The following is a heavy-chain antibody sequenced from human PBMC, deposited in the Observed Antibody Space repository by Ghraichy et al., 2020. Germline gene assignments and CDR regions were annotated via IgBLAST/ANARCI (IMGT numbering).Heavy chain of an antibody. D-gene: IGHD4-17*01. CDR3: ARDEPMTTVTTH. CDR1: GFTVSSNY. Sequence: GGSLRLSCAASGFTVSSNYMSWVRQAPGKGLEWVSVIYSGGSAYYADSVKGRFTISRDNSKNTLYLQMNSLRAEDTAVYYCARDEPMTTVTTHWGQGTLVTVSS. V-gene: IGHV3-66*01. CDR2: IYSGGSA. J-gene: IGHJ4*02.